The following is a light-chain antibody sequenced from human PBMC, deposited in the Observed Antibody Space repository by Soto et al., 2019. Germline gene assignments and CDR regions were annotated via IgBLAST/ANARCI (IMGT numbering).Light chain of an antibody. V-gene: IGKV1-9*01. J-gene: IGKJ3*01. CDR2: AAS. CDR3: QQLNSYSFT. Sequence: DIQLTQSPSFLSASVGDRDTITCRASQGISSYLAWYQQKPGKAPKLLIYAASTLQSGVPSRFSGSGSGTEFTLTISSLQAEDFATYYCQQLNSYSFTFGPGTKVDIK. CDR1: QGISSY.